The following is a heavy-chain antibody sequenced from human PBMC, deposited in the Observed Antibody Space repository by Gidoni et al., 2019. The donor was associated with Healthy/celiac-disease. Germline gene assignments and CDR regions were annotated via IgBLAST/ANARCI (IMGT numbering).Heavy chain of an antibody. CDR1: GGSISSGDYY. CDR3: ARDGRGDDAFDI. Sequence: PGLVKPSQTLSLTCTVSGGSISSGDYYWSWIRQPPGKGLEWIGYIYYSGSTYCNPSLKSRVTISVDTSKNQFSQKLSSVTAADTAVYYCARDGRGDDAFDIWGQGTMVTVSS. V-gene: IGHV4-30-4*01. D-gene: IGHD3-10*01. J-gene: IGHJ3*02. CDR2: IYYSGST.